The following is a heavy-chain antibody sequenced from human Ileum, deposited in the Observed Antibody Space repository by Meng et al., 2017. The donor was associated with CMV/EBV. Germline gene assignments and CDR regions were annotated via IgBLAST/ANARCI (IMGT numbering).Heavy chain of an antibody. CDR2: INSDGSTT. CDR1: GFTFSSYW. J-gene: IGHJ4*02. D-gene: IGHD1-26*01. Sequence: CAASGFTFSSYWMHWVLPAPGKGLVWVSRINSDGSTTRYADSVKGRFTISRDNAKNTLYLQMNSLRAEDTAVYYCARDSDAVGVTIDYWGQGTLVTVSS. CDR3: ARDSDAVGVTIDY. V-gene: IGHV3-74*01.